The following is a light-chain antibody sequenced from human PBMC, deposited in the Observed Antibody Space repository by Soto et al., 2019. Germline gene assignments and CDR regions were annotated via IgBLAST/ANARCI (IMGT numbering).Light chain of an antibody. CDR1: QSVSSD. Sequence: EIVMTQSPATLSVSPGERATLSCRASQSVSSDLVWYQQKPGQAPRLLIYGASTRATGIPVRFSGSGSGTEFIITISSLQSEDFAVYYCQQYNNWPLTFGGGTKVEIK. CDR2: GAS. J-gene: IGKJ4*01. CDR3: QQYNNWPLT. V-gene: IGKV3-15*01.